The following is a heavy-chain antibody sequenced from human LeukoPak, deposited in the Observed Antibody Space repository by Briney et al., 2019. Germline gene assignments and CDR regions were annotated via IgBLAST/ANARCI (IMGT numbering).Heavy chain of an antibody. CDR3: ARGGSHFEY. D-gene: IGHD3-16*01. J-gene: IGHJ4*02. CDR1: GYSFSNYW. Sequence: GESLQISCKGSGYSFSNYWIGWVRQMPGKGLEWMGIIYPGDSDTRYSPSFQGHVTISADKSISTAYLQWTSLKASDSAIYYCARGGSHFEYWGQGTLVTVPS. CDR2: IYPGDSDT. V-gene: IGHV5-51*01.